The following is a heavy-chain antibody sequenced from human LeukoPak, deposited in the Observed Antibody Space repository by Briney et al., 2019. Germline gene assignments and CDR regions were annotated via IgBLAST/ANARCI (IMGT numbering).Heavy chain of an antibody. CDR3: AGGEPYVY. J-gene: IGHJ4*02. CDR2: ISTSGSYM. Sequence: GGSLRLSCAASGFTFSSYSMNWVRQAPGKGLEWVSSISTSGSYMYYADSMKGRFTISRDNAKNSLYLQINSLRAEDTAVYYCAGGEPYVYWGQGTLVTVSS. D-gene: IGHD1-14*01. CDR1: GFTFSSYS. V-gene: IGHV3-21*01.